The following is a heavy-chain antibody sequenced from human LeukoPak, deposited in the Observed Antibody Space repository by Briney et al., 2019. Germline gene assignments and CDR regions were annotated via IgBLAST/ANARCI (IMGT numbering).Heavy chain of an antibody. V-gene: IGHV3-53*01. Sequence: GGSLRLSCAASGFTVSSNYMSWVRQAPGKGLEWVSVIYSGGSTYYADSVKGRFTISRDNSKNTLYLQMNSLRAEDTAVYYCARLAGSYYYYYYMDVWGKGTTVTVSS. CDR1: GFTVSSNY. J-gene: IGHJ6*03. CDR3: ARLAGSYYYYYYMDV. CDR2: IYSGGST. D-gene: IGHD2-15*01.